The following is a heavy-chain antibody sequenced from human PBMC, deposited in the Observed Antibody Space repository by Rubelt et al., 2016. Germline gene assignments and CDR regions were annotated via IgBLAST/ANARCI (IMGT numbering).Heavy chain of an antibody. CDR1: GDTFSKSW. V-gene: IGHV3-7*02. CDR2: LNEDGSEK. D-gene: IGHD6-19*01. Sequence: GSGGALVQPGGSLRLSCVASGDTFSKSWMAWVRQAPGKGPEWVANLNEDGSEKYYVDSVKGRFTISRDNAKNSLYLQMNSLSAEDTAVYYCAGGLSIAVAATPDYWGQGTLVTVSS. CDR3: AGGLSIAVAATPDY. J-gene: IGHJ4*02.